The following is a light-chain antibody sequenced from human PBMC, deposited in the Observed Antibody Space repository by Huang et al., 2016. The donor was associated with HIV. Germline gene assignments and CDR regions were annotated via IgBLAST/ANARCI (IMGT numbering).Light chain of an antibody. J-gene: IGKJ2*01. CDR1: ERIGSW. CDR2: KAS. Sequence: GDRVTVTCRASERIGSWRAWYQQKPEKAPKLLIYKASTSTSDVPSRFSGSGSGTQFSLIISSLQPDDFATYYCQQYSTSMYSFGQGTKVEIK. V-gene: IGKV1-5*03. CDR3: QQYSTSMYS.